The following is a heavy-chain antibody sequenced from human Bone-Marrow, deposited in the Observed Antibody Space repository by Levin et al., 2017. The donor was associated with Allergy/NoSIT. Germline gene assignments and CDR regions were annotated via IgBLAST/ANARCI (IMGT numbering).Heavy chain of an antibody. D-gene: IGHD3-10*01. J-gene: IGHJ6*02. Sequence: SETLSLTCTVSGGSISSFYWSWIRQPPGKGLEWIGYVYYSGRTSYNPSLESRVTVSVDTSKNQFSLKLSSVTAADTAVYYCARVGFEDLHYGMDVWGQGTTVTVSS. CDR2: VYYSGRT. CDR1: GGSISSFY. CDR3: ARVGFEDLHYGMDV. V-gene: IGHV4-59*01.